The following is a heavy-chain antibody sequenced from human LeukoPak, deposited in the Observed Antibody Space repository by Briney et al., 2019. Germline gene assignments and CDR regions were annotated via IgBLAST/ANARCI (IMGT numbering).Heavy chain of an antibody. CDR2: IYYSGST. V-gene: IGHV4-59*01. D-gene: IGHD4-17*01. J-gene: IGHJ6*02. Sequence: PSETLSLTCTVSGGSMSNYYWSWIRQPPGKGLEWIGFIYYSGSTDQNPSLRSRATISLDTSKNQFSLRLSSVTAADTAVYYCARDGARLTGTYGMDVWGHGTTVTVSS. CDR1: GGSMSNYY. CDR3: ARDGARLTGTYGMDV.